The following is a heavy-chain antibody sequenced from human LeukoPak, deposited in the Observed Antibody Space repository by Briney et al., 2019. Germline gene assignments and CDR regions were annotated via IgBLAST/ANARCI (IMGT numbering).Heavy chain of an antibody. J-gene: IGHJ3*02. CDR1: GFTFSSYW. CDR2: IKSDGSST. V-gene: IGHV3-74*01. Sequence: SGGSLRLSCAASGFTFSSYWMHWVRQAPGKGLVWVSRIKSDGSSTNYADSVKGRFTISRDNAKNTLYLQMNSLRAEDTAVYYCARGVQLWLLNAFDIWGQGTMVTVSS. CDR3: ARGVQLWLLNAFDI. D-gene: IGHD5-18*01.